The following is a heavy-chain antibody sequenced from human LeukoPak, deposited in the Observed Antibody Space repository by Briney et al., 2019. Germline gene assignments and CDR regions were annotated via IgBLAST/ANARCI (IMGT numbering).Heavy chain of an antibody. J-gene: IGHJ6*02. CDR2: IYYTGAT. CDR3: ARHDPVGYNQHGMDF. CDR1: GGSISGYF. V-gene: IGHV4-59*08. D-gene: IGHD5-12*01. Sequence: SETLSLTCTVSGGSISGYFWSCIRQPPGQGLEFIGYIYYTGATLYNPSLKSRVTMSVDTSKNQFSLKLSSVTAADTAVYYFARHDPVGYNQHGMDFWGQGTTVTVSS.